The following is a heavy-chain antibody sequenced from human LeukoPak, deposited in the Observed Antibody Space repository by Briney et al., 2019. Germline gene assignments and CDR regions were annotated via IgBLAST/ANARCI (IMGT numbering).Heavy chain of an antibody. CDR3: AKGGLNHCSSTSCYFGKYYFDY. Sequence: TGGSLRLSCAASGFTFTNFAMHWVRQAPGKGLVWVAVIWSDGSRKEYIDSVKDRFTVSRDNSKNTLYLQMNSLRAEDTAVYYCAKGGLNHCSSTSCYFGKYYFDYWGQGTLVTVSS. V-gene: IGHV3-33*06. D-gene: IGHD2-2*01. CDR2: IWSDGSRK. CDR1: GFTFTNFA. J-gene: IGHJ4*02.